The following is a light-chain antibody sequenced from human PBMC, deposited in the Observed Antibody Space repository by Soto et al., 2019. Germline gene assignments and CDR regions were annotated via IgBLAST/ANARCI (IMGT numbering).Light chain of an antibody. Sequence: EIVLTQSPGTLSLSPGERATLSCRASQSVSSNYLAWYQQKPGQAPRLLIYGASSRATGIPDRFSGSGSGTDFTITISRLEPEDFAVYYCHLYGSSPPWTFGQGTKVEI. CDR1: QSVSSNY. CDR2: GAS. J-gene: IGKJ1*01. CDR3: HLYGSSPPWT. V-gene: IGKV3-20*01.